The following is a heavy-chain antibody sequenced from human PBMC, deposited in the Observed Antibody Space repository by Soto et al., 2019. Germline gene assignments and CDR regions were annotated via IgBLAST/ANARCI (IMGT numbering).Heavy chain of an antibody. CDR1: GGAFSGFY. D-gene: IGHD3-10*01. Sequence: PSETLSLTCVVYGGAFSGFYCSWIRQPPGKGLEWIGELNDSGGTNYNASLKSRVSMSLDTSKNQFSLKLSSVTAADTAVYYCARARGGVQHWGQGTLVTVSS. CDR3: ARARGGVQH. J-gene: IGHJ1*01. V-gene: IGHV4-34*01. CDR2: LNDSGGT.